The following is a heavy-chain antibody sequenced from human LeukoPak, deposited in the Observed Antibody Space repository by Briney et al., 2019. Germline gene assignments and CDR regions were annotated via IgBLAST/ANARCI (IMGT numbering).Heavy chain of an antibody. V-gene: IGHV3-7*04. J-gene: IGHJ4*02. Sequence: GGSLRLSCAASGFSFSTYWMSWVRQAPGKGLEWVANIKQDGSEKYYVDSVKGRSTISRDNAKNSLYLQMNSLRAEDTAVYYCARDRGYKSFDYWGQGALVTVSS. CDR1: GFSFSTYW. CDR3: ARDRGYKSFDY. CDR2: IKQDGSEK. D-gene: IGHD3-10*01.